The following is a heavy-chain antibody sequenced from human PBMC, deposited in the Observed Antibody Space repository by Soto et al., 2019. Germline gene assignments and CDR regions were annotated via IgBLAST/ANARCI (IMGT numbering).Heavy chain of an antibody. CDR2: ISTYNDNT. Sequence: QVQLVQSGAEVKKPGASVKVSCEASGYTFNNYGISWVRQAPGQGLEWMGWISTYNDNTNYAQKLQGRVTMTTDTSTITAYVELRSLRSDDTAMYYCATYASETYYYDYWGQGTLVTVSS. D-gene: IGHD3-10*01. CDR3: ATYASETYYYDY. J-gene: IGHJ4*02. V-gene: IGHV1-18*01. CDR1: GYTFNNYG.